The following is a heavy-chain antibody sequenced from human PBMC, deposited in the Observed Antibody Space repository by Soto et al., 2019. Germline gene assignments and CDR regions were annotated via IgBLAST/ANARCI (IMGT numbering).Heavy chain of an antibody. V-gene: IGHV3-30-3*02. CDR2: ISKDGMNT. CDR1: GFTFSSYA. J-gene: IGHJ1*01. Sequence: GGSLRLSCVASGFTFSSYALHWVRQAPGKGLEWVALISKDGMNTFYADSVKGRMTVSRDKAEKTMYLQMNSLTAEDTAVYYCAKGLRFMEHWGQGTVVTVSS. CDR3: AKGLRFMEH. D-gene: IGHD1-1*01.